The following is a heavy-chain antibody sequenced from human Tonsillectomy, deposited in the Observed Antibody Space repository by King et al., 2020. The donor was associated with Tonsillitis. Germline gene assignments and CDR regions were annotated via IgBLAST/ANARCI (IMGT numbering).Heavy chain of an antibody. D-gene: IGHD6-19*01. CDR2: IRCDGSNK. V-gene: IGHV3-30*02. J-gene: IGHJ4*02. CDR1: GFTFSRYG. CDR3: AKDFAGTGWSQAHYYFDY. Sequence: VQLVESGGGVVQPGESLRLSCAASGFTFSRYGMHWVRQAPGKGLEWVTFIRCDGSNKYYADSVKGRFTISRDNSKNTLYLQMNSLRAEDTAVYYCAKDFAGTGWSQAHYYFDYWGQGTLVTGSS.